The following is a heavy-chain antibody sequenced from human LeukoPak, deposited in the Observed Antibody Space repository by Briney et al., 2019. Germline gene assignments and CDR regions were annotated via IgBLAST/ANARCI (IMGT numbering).Heavy chain of an antibody. CDR3: ARDKKITGTDVIDY. V-gene: IGHV3-30*03. J-gene: IGHJ4*02. D-gene: IGHD1/OR15-1a*01. CDR1: GFTFSSYG. Sequence: TGGSLRLSCAASGFTFSSYGMSWVRQAPGKGLEWVAVISYDGSNKYYADSVKGRFTISRDNSKNTLYLQMNSLRAEDTAVYYCARDKKITGTDVIDYWGQGTLVTVSS. CDR2: ISYDGSNK.